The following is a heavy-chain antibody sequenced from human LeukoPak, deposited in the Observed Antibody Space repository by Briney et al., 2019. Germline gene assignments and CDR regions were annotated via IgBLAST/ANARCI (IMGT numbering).Heavy chain of an antibody. V-gene: IGHV4-34*01. CDR3: ARGWITFGGVITN. CDR1: GGSFSGYY. CDR2: INHSGTT. J-gene: IGHJ4*02. D-gene: IGHD3-16*02. Sequence: SETLSLICAVYGGSFSGYYWSWIRQPPGKGLEWIGEINHSGTTDYNPSLKSRVTISVDTSKNQFSLKLSSVTAADTAVYYCARGWITFGGVITNWGQGTLVTVSS.